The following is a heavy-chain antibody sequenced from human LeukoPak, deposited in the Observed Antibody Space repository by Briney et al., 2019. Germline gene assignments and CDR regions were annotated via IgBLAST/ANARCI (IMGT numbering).Heavy chain of an antibody. V-gene: IGHV3-43*01. J-gene: IGHJ3*01. Sequence: GRSLRLSCAASGFTFDDYTMHWVRQAPGKGLEWVSLIRWDGGSTYYADSVEGRFTISRDNSKNSLYLQMNSLRTEDTALYYCAKEGDGYHWGQGTMVTVSS. CDR2: IRWDGGST. CDR3: AKEGDGYH. CDR1: GFTFDDYT. D-gene: IGHD5-24*01.